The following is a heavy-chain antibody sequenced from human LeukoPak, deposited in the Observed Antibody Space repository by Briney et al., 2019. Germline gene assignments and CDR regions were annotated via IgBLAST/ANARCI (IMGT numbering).Heavy chain of an antibody. Sequence: ASVKVSCKASGYSYTHYGIAWVQQAPGQGLEWMGWISGYNGDRNFAPKVQGRVTMTTDTSANIAYMELRSLRSEDTAVYYCATGDSSGYYPYYFDQWGQGTLVAVSS. D-gene: IGHD3-22*01. CDR2: ISGYNGDR. CDR1: GYSYTHYG. J-gene: IGHJ4*02. V-gene: IGHV1-18*01. CDR3: ATGDSSGYYPYYFDQ.